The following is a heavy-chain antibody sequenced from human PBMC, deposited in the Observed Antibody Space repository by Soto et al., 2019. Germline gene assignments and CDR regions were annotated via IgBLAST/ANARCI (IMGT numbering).Heavy chain of an antibody. J-gene: IGHJ6*02. V-gene: IGHV4-59*02. Sequence: PSDTLSLTCTVSGDPVTNYYWSCIRQPPGKALEWIGTINYSGITNYNPSLKSRVSLSVDTSKNPFSLKVGSVTAADTAEYFCARALYGSGVLDVWGQGTTVTVSS. CDR2: INYSGIT. D-gene: IGHD3-10*01. CDR3: ARALYGSGVLDV. CDR1: GDPVTNYY.